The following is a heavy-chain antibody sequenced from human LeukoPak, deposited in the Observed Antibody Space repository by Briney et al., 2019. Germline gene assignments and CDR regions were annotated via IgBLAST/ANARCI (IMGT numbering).Heavy chain of an antibody. CDR1: GYTFTGYY. Sequence: ASVKVSCKASGYTFTGYYMHWVRQAPEQGLEWMGWINPNSGGTNYAQKFQGRVTMTRDTSISTAYMELSRLRSDDTAVYYCAREPADSSGYYYVSDYFDYWGQGTLVTVSS. D-gene: IGHD3-22*01. CDR3: AREPADSSGYYYVSDYFDY. CDR2: INPNSGGT. V-gene: IGHV1-2*02. J-gene: IGHJ4*02.